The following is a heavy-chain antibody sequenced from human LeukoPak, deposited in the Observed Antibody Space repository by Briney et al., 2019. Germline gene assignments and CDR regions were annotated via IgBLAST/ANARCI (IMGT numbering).Heavy chain of an antibody. CDR3: ARIEPADTRGWFDP. V-gene: IGHV4-59*08. J-gene: IGHJ5*02. Sequence: SETLSLTCTVSGDSISSYYWSWIRQPPGEGLEWIGDMYYSGRTTYHPSLKSRITISVDTSKKQFSLKLTSVTAADTAVYYCARIEPADTRGWFDPWGQGILVTVSS. CDR2: MYYSGRT. D-gene: IGHD2-2*01. CDR1: GDSISSYY.